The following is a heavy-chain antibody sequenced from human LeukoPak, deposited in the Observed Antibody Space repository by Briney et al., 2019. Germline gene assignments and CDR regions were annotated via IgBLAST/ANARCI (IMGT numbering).Heavy chain of an antibody. V-gene: IGHV1-18*01. D-gene: IGHD3-22*01. Sequence: GASVKVSCKASGYTFTSYGISWVRQAPGQGLEWMGWISAYNGNTNYAQKLQGRVTMTTGTSTSTAYMELRSLRSDATAVYYCARAAIRITMIVVDDYWGQGTLVTVSS. CDR1: GYTFTSYG. CDR2: ISAYNGNT. CDR3: ARAAIRITMIVVDDY. J-gene: IGHJ4*02.